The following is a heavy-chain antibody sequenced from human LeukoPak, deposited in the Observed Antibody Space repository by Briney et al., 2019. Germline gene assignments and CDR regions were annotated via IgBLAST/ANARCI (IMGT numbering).Heavy chain of an antibody. V-gene: IGHV4-39*07. D-gene: IGHD3-10*01. Sequence: PSETLSLTCTVSGGSISSSSYYWGWIRQPPGKGLEWIGSIYYSGSTYYNPSLKSRVTISVDTSKNQFSLKLSSVTAADTAVYYCARERDHTYYYGSGSYGYFDYWGQGTLVTVSS. CDR2: IYYSGST. CDR3: ARERDHTYYYGSGSYGYFDY. J-gene: IGHJ4*02. CDR1: GGSISSSSYY.